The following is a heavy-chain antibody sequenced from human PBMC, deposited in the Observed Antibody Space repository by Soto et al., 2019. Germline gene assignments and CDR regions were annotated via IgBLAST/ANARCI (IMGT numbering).Heavy chain of an antibody. CDR1: GGSIRSGDSY. V-gene: IGHV4-30-4*01. Sequence: PSETLSLTCTVSGGSIRSGDSYWSWIRHPPGKGLEWIGYIYYSGSTYYNPSLKSRVTISLDTSKNQFSLNLSSVTAADTAVYYCARTHYSDRSGTDYWGQGTLVTVSS. J-gene: IGHJ4*02. D-gene: IGHD3-22*01. CDR3: ARTHYSDRSGTDY. CDR2: IYYSGST.